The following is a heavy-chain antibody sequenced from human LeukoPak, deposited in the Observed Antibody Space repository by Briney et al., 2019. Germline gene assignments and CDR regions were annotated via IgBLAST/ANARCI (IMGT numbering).Heavy chain of an antibody. D-gene: IGHD1-26*01. V-gene: IGHV4-59*01. CDR1: SGSISLYY. Sequence: PSETLSLTCTVSSGSISLYYWTWIRQPPGKGLEWIGYVYYTGSTNHNPSLKSRVTISVDTSKNQFSPKLTSVTAPDTAVYFCARDGYSGSYDFFDYWGQGTLVTVSS. J-gene: IGHJ4*02. CDR2: VYYTGST. CDR3: ARDGYSGSYDFFDY.